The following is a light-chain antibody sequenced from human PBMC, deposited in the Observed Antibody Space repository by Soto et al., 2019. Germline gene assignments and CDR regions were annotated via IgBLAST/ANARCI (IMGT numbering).Light chain of an antibody. CDR3: QQYKSYSWT. CDR1: QSIDNR. CDR2: DAS. V-gene: IGKV1-5*01. Sequence: GDRVTITCRANQSIDNRLAWYQQKPGKAPTFLIYDASSLESGVPSRFSGSGTGTEFTLTISSLQVDDFATYYCQQYKSYSWTFGPGTKV. J-gene: IGKJ1*01.